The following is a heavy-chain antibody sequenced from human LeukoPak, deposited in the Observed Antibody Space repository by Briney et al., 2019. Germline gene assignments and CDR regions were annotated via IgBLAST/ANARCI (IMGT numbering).Heavy chain of an antibody. D-gene: IGHD2/OR15-2a*01. Sequence: GGSLRLSCADSGFTFSSAWMTCVGQPPGKGLEWVANIKIDLGANYLVDSVRGRFTISRDNSKNTLYLQMNSLRAEDTAVYYCAKDSYYLLGISAFDIWGQGTMVTVSS. CDR2: IKIDLGAN. J-gene: IGHJ3*02. CDR1: GFTFSSAW. V-gene: IGHV3-7*01. CDR3: AKDSYYLLGISAFDI.